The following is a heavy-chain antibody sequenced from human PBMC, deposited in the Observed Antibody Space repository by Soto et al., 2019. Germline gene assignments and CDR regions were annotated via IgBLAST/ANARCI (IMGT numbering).Heavy chain of an antibody. J-gene: IGHJ4*02. CDR3: ARVNGGTRDFDY. D-gene: IGHD1-1*01. Sequence: LRLCCAASGFTFSSYWMHWVRQAPGKGLVWVSRINSDGSSTSYADSVKGRFTISRDNAKNTLYLQMNSLRAEDTAVYYCARVNGGTRDFDYWGQGTLVTVSS. CDR2: INSDGSST. CDR1: GFTFSSYW. V-gene: IGHV3-74*01.